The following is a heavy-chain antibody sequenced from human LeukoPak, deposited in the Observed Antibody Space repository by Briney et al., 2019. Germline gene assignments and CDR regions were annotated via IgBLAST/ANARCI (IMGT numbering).Heavy chain of an antibody. CDR3: ARQAVQLGWPIDY. J-gene: IGHJ4*02. D-gene: IGHD1-1*01. CDR2: INHSGGT. Sequence: SETLSLTCAVYGGSFSGYYWNWIRQPPGKGLEWTGEINHSGGTNYNPSLKSRVTISVDTSKNQFSLKLSSVTAADTAVYYCARQAVQLGWPIDYWGQGTLVTVSS. CDR1: GGSFSGYY. V-gene: IGHV4-34*01.